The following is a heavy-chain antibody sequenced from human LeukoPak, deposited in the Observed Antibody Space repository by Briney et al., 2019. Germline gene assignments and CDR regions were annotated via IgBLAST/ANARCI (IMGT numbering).Heavy chain of an antibody. CDR1: GFTFSSYS. CDR2: ISSSSSTI. CDR3: ARSVRYCSSTSCPFDY. J-gene: IGHJ4*02. V-gene: IGHV3-48*04. Sequence: GGSLRLSCAASGFTFSSYSMNWVRQAPGKGLEWVSYISSSSSTIHYADSVKGRFTISRDNAKNSLYLQMNSLRAEDTAVYYCARSVRYCSSTSCPFDYWGQGTLVTVSS. D-gene: IGHD2-2*01.